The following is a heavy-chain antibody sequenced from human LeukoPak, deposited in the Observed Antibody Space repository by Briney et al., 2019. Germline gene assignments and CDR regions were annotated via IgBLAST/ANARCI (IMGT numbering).Heavy chain of an antibody. J-gene: IGHJ6*04. CDR1: GFTVGSSF. Sequence: GGSLRLSCAASGFTVGSSFMSWVRQAPGKGLEWVSFIYTDGRTFYADSVKGRFTISRDDYRNTVYLQLNSLRADDTAVYYCARDPVTTTDYGLGVWGKGATVTVSS. D-gene: IGHD4-17*01. CDR3: ARDPVTTTDYGLGV. CDR2: IYTDGRT. V-gene: IGHV3-53*01.